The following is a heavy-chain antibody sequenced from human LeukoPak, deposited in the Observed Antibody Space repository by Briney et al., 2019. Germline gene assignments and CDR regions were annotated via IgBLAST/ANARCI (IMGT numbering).Heavy chain of an antibody. CDR1: GFTFSSYS. Sequence: GGSLRLSCAASGFTFSSYSMNWVRQAPGKGLEWGSSISSSSSYIYYADSVKGRFTISRDNAKNSLYLQMNSLRAEDTAVYYCARGGYGDYGMDVWGQGTTVTVSS. CDR2: ISSSSSYI. D-gene: IGHD4-17*01. V-gene: IGHV3-21*01. CDR3: ARGGYGDYGMDV. J-gene: IGHJ6*02.